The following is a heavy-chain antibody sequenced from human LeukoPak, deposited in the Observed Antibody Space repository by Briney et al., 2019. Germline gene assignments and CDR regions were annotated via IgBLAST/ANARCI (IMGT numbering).Heavy chain of an antibody. Sequence: GGSLRLSCAASGFTFSSYAMSWVRQAPGKGLEWVANIKQDGSEKYYVDSVKGRFTISRDNAKNSLYLQMNSLRAEDTAVYYCARDHSSGYDYWGQGTLVTVSS. CDR2: IKQDGSEK. D-gene: IGHD3-22*01. CDR3: ARDHSSGYDY. CDR1: GFTFSSYA. V-gene: IGHV3-7*01. J-gene: IGHJ4*02.